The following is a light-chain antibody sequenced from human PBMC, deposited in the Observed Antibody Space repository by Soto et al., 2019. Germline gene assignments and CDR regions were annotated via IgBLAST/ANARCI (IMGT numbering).Light chain of an antibody. CDR1: SSDVGGYNY. CDR3: SSYTSISTHVV. J-gene: IGLJ2*01. V-gene: IGLV2-14*01. CDR2: EVS. Sequence: QSALTQPASVSGSPGQSITISCTGTSSDVGGYNYVSWYQQHPGKAPKLMIDEVSNRPSGVSNRFSGSKSGNTASLTISGLQAEDEADYYCSSYTSISTHVVFGGGTKLTVL.